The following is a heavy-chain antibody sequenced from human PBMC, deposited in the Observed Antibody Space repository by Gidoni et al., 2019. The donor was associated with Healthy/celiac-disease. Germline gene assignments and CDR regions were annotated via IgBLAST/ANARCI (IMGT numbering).Heavy chain of an antibody. Sequence: EVQLVETGGGLIQPGGSLRLSCAASGFTVSSNYMSWVRQAPGKGLEWVSFFNSVCGTYYADPVKGRFTISRENSKTTLYFQMNGLRAEDTAVYYCARAPPERATTVTTIFAYYYGMDVWGQGTTVTVSS. CDR1: GFTVSSNY. D-gene: IGHD4-17*01. CDR2: FNSVCGT. CDR3: ARAPPERATTVTTIFAYYYGMDV. V-gene: IGHV3-53*02. J-gene: IGHJ6*02.